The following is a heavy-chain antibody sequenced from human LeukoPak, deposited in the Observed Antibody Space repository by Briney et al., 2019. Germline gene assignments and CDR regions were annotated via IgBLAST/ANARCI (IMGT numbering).Heavy chain of an antibody. D-gene: IGHD1-26*01. Sequence: SETLSLTCTVSGGSISSYYWSWIRQPAGKGLEWIGRIYTSGSTTYNPSLKSRVTMSVDTSKNQFSLKLSSVTAADTAVYYCARGIRIVGATLYFDYWGQGTLVTVSS. CDR3: ARGIRIVGATLYFDY. V-gene: IGHV4-4*07. J-gene: IGHJ4*02. CDR2: IYTSGST. CDR1: GGSISSYY.